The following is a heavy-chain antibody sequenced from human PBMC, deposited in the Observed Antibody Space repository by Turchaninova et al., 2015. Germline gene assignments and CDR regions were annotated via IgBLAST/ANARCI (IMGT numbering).Heavy chain of an antibody. D-gene: IGHD5-24*01. CDR2: IYYSGTT. CDR3: ARDRDGYNGVDY. J-gene: IGHJ4*02. V-gene: IGHV4-31*03. CDR1: GYSISRGTYY. Sequence: QVQLQESGPGLVKPSQTLSLTCPVSGYSISRGTYYCTWIRPLPGKGLDWIGYIYYSGTTYYNPSLKSRVTISVDTSKTQFSLKLSSVTAADTAVYYCARDRDGYNGVDYWGQGTLVTVSS.